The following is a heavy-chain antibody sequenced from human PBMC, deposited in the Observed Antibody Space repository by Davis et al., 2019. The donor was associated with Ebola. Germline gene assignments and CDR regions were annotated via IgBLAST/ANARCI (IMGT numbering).Heavy chain of an antibody. CDR3: ARNVYSSGWRGWIDY. J-gene: IGHJ4*02. Sequence: GSLRLSCAVYGGSFSGYYWSWIRQPPGKGLEWIGEINHSGSTNYNPSLKSRVTISVDTSKNQFSLKLSSVTAADTAVYYCARNVYSSGWRGWIDYWGQGTLVTVSS. CDR1: GGSFSGYY. CDR2: INHSGST. D-gene: IGHD6-19*01. V-gene: IGHV4-34*01.